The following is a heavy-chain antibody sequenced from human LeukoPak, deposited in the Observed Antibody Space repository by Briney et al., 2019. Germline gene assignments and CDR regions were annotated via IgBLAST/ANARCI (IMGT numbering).Heavy chain of an antibody. J-gene: IGHJ4*02. V-gene: IGHV3-23*01. CDR3: AKNIAVAVRGRLDY. Sequence: PGGSLRLSCAASGFTFSSYAMSWVRQAPGKGLEWVSAISGSGGSTYYADSVKGRFTISRDNSKNTLYLQMNSLRAEDTAVYYCAKNIAVAVRGRLDYWGQGTLVTVSS. D-gene: IGHD6-19*01. CDR1: GFTFSSYA. CDR2: ISGSGGST.